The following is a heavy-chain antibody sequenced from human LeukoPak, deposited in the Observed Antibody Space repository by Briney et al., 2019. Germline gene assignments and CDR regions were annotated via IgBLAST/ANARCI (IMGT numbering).Heavy chain of an antibody. CDR2: INHSGST. CDR3: ARLYMVRGVIRPFDY. Sequence: SETLSLTCAVYGGSFSAYYWTWIRQPPGKGLEWIGEINHSGSTNYNPSLKSRVTISVDTSKNQFSLKLSSVTAADTAVYFCARLYMVRGVIRPFDYWGQGTPVTVSS. J-gene: IGHJ4*02. D-gene: IGHD3-10*01. V-gene: IGHV4-34*01. CDR1: GGSFSAYY.